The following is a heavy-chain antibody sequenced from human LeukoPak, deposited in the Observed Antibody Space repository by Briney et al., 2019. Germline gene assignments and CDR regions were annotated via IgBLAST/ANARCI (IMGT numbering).Heavy chain of an antibody. CDR3: ARDQVVPAAKDYYYYYGMDV. CDR2: ISSSSSYI. Sequence: GGSLRLSCAASGFTFSSYSMNWVRKAPGKGLEWVSSISSSSSYIYYADSVKGRFTISRDNAKNSLYLQMNSLRAEDTAVYYCARDQVVPAAKDYYYYYGMDVWGQGTTVTVSS. V-gene: IGHV3-21*01. CDR1: GFTFSSYS. J-gene: IGHJ6*02. D-gene: IGHD2-2*01.